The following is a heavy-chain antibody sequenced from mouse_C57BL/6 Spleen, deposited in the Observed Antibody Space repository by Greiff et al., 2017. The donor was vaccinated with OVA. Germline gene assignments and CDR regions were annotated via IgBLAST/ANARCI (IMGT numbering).Heavy chain of an antibody. CDR1: GYTFTDYE. J-gene: IGHJ1*03. V-gene: IGHV1-15*01. CDR3: TRDITTVVRYFDV. Sequence: QVQLQQSGAELVRPGASVTLSCKASGYTFTDYEMHWVKQTPVHGLEWIGAIDPETGGTPYNQKFKGKAILTADKSSSTAYMELRSLTSEDSAVYYCTRDITTVVRYFDVWGTGTTVTVSS. D-gene: IGHD1-1*01. CDR2: IDPETGGT.